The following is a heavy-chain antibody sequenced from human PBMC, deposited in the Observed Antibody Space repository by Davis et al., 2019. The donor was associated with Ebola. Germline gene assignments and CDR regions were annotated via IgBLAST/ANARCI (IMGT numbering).Heavy chain of an antibody. CDR2: INGFGDST. CDR1: GFTLRSNY. Sequence: GESLKISCAASGFTLRSNYMSWVRQAPGKGLEWVSGINGFGDSTYYADSVRGRFTISRDNSKNTLYLQVSSLRAEDTALYYCAKWGNFYGDFFDYWGQGTLVTVSS. D-gene: IGHD4-17*01. V-gene: IGHV3-23*01. CDR3: AKWGNFYGDFFDY. J-gene: IGHJ4*02.